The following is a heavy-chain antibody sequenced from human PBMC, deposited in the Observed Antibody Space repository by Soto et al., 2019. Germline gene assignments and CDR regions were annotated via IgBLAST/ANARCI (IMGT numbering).Heavy chain of an antibody. CDR2: IYHSGST. V-gene: IGHV4-30-2*01. D-gene: IGHD2-21*02. Sequence: SETLSLTCAVSGGSMSSGGYSWSWIRQPPGKGLEWIGYIYHSGSTYYNPSLKSRVTISVDRSKNQFSLKLSSVTAADTAVYYCARVVTAIGGGAFDIWGQGTMVTVSS. CDR3: ARVVTAIGGGAFDI. J-gene: IGHJ3*02. CDR1: GGSMSSGGYS.